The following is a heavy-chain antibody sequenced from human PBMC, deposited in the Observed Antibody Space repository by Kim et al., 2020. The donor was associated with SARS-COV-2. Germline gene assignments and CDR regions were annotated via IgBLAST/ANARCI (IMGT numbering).Heavy chain of an antibody. V-gene: IGHV3-30*04. CDR3: AQNGAQLSSAVGPLDY. CDR1: GFTFSSYA. J-gene: IGHJ4*02. D-gene: IGHD1-1*01. Sequence: GGSLRLSCAASGFTFSSYAMHWVRQAPGKGLEWVAVISYDGSNKYYADSVKGRFTISRDNSKNTLYLQMNSLRAEDTAVYYCAQNGAQLSSAVGPLDYWGQGTLVTVSS. CDR2: ISYDGSNK.